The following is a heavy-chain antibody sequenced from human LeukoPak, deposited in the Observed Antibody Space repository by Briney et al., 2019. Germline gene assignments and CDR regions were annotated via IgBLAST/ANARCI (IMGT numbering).Heavy chain of an antibody. J-gene: IGHJ4*02. CDR1: GGSISNYF. V-gene: IGHV4-59*01. CDR2: IYYSGGT. Sequence: PSETLSLTCTVSGGSISNYFWSWIRQPPGKGLEWIGYIYYSGGTNYNPSLKSRVTISVDTSKNQFSLRLSSVTAADPAVYYCARLGTVAGRPIEYWGQGTLVTVSS. CDR3: ARLGTVAGRPIEY. D-gene: IGHD6-19*01.